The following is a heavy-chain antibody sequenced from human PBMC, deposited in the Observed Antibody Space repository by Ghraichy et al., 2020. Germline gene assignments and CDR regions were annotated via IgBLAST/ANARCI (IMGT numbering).Heavy chain of an antibody. D-gene: IGHD6-13*01. J-gene: IGHJ6*03. CDR2: MNPNSGNT. Sequence: ASVKVSCKASGYTFTSYDINWVRQATGQGLEWMGWMNPNSGNTGYAQKFQGRVTMTRNTSISTAYMELSSLRSEDTAVYYCARVSISSPNYYYYYMDVRGKGTTVNVSS. V-gene: IGHV1-8*01. CDR1: GYTFTSYD. CDR3: ARVSISSPNYYYYYMDV.